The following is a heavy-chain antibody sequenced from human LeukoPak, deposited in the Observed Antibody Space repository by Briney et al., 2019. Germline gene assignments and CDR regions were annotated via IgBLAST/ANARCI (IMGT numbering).Heavy chain of an antibody. CDR2: ISSDGINK. J-gene: IGHJ4*02. CDR1: VFTFSEYA. D-gene: IGHD6-19*01. Sequence: GGSLRLSCAASVFTFSEYAMHWVPEAPRKGVEWVALISSDGINKYYADSVKGRFTISRDNSKNTLYLQMISLRPEDTAFYYCARDVSGWYYYDYWGQGTLVTVST. V-gene: IGHV3-30-3*01. CDR3: ARDVSGWYYYDY.